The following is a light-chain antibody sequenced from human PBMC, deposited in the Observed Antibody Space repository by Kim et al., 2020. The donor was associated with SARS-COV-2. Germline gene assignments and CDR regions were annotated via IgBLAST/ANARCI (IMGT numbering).Light chain of an antibody. CDR1: GSDVGGYNY. J-gene: IGLJ1*01. CDR2: EVT. Sequence: QSALTQPPSASGSPGQSVTISCTGTGSDVGGYNYVSWYQQHPGKAPKLIIYEVTKRPSAVPYRFSGSKSGNTASLTVAGLQAEDEADYYCSSYAGSNSYVFGTGTKVTVL. CDR3: SSYAGSNSYV. V-gene: IGLV2-8*01.